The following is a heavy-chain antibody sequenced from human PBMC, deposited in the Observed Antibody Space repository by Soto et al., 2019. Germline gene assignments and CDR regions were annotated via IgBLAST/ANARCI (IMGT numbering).Heavy chain of an antibody. J-gene: IGHJ3*02. CDR3: AKTLLGGTIFGVVIMDAFDI. Sequence: PGCSMRLPCAASGITLGDYAMHWVRQAPGKALEWVLGFRGNSGSIGHADSVKGRFTIARPNAQNSLYLQMTSLRAEDTALYYCAKTLLGGTIFGVVIMDAFDIWGQGTMVTVSS. CDR2: FRGNSGSI. CDR1: GITLGDYA. D-gene: IGHD3-3*01. V-gene: IGHV3-9*01.